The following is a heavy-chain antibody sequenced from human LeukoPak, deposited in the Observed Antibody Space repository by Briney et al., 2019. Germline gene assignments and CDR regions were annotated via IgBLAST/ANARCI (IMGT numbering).Heavy chain of an antibody. D-gene: IGHD6-13*01. J-gene: IGHJ5*02. CDR3: AKSSSSWYDWFDP. CDR1: GFTFSSYA. Sequence: PGGSLRLSCAASGFTFSSYAMSWVRQAPGKGLEWVSAISGSGGSTYYAGSVKGRFTISRDNSKNTLYLQMNSLRAGDTAVYYCAKSSSSWYDWFDPWGQGTLVTVSS. CDR2: ISGSGGST. V-gene: IGHV3-23*01.